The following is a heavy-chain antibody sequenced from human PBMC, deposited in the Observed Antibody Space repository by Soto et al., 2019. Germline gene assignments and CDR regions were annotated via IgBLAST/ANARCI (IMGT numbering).Heavy chain of an antibody. D-gene: IGHD2-15*01. V-gene: IGHV1-2*04. CDR2: INPNSGGT. CDR1: GYTFTGYY. Sequence: ASVRVSCKASGYTFTGYYMHWVRQAPGQGLGWMGWINPNSGGTNYSQKYQGWVTITRDTSISTAYMELSRLKSDATAVYYCASLALGYCSGGTCYSGAFDIWGQGTMVTVSS. J-gene: IGHJ3*02. CDR3: ASLALGYCSGGTCYSGAFDI.